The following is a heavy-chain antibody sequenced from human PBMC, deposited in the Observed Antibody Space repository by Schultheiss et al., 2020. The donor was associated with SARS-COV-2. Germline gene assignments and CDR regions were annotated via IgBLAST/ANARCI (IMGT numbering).Heavy chain of an antibody. Sequence: GGSLRLSCTASGFTFGDYGLSWVRQAPGKGLEWVSAISGSGGSTYYADSVKGRFTISRDNSKNTLYLQMNSLRAEDTAVYYCAKCASTVTILDAFDIWGQGTMVTVSS. J-gene: IGHJ3*02. D-gene: IGHD4-17*01. CDR3: AKCASTVTILDAFDI. V-gene: IGHV3-23*01. CDR2: ISGSGGST. CDR1: GFTFGDYG.